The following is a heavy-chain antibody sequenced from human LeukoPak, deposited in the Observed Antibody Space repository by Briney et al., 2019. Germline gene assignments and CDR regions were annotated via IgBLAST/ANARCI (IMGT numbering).Heavy chain of an antibody. D-gene: IGHD2-15*01. J-gene: IGHJ3*02. CDR2: INWNGGST. CDR3: ARIVVVAATVDSFDI. V-gene: IGHV3-20*04. Sequence: PGGSLRLSCAASGFPFSSYAMTWVRQAPGKGLEWVSGINWNGGSTGYADSVKGRFTISRDNAKNSLYLQMNSLRAEDTALYYCARIVVVAATVDSFDIWGQGTMVTVSS. CDR1: GFPFSSYA.